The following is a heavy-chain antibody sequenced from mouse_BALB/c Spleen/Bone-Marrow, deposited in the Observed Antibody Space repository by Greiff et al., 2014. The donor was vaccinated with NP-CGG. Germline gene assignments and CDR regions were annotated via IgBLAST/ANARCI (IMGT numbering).Heavy chain of an antibody. V-gene: IGHV5-4*02. CDR3: ARGPHDDDMDY. J-gene: IGHJ4*01. CDR1: GFTFSDYY. CDR2: ISDGGSYT. D-gene: IGHD2-3*01. Sequence: EVKLVESGGGLVKPGGPLKLSCAASGFTFSDYYMYWVRQTPEKRLEWVATISDGGSYTYYPDSVKGRFTISRDNVKNSLYLQMSSLKSEDTAMYYCARGPHDDDMDYWGQGTSVTVSS.